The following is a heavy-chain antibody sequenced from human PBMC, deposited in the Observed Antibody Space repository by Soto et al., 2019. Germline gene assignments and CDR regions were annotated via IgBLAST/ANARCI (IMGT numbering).Heavy chain of an antibody. D-gene: IGHD3-9*01. CDR1: GYTFTSYA. J-gene: IGHJ5*02. Sequence: GASVKVSCTASGYTFTSYAIDWVRQAPGQRLEWMGWINAGNGNTKYSQKFQGRVTITRDTSASTAYMELSSLRSEDTAVYYCARDRGLRYFDWLSHYNWFDPWGQGTLVTVSS. V-gene: IGHV1-3*01. CDR3: ARDRGLRYFDWLSHYNWFDP. CDR2: INAGNGNT.